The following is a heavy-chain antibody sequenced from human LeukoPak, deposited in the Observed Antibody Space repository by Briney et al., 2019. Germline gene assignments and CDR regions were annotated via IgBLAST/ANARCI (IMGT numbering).Heavy chain of an antibody. D-gene: IGHD6-6*01. V-gene: IGHV4-31*03. Sequence: PSETLSLTCTVSGGSISSGGYYWSWIRQHPGKGLEWIGYIYYSGSTYYNPSLKGRVTISVDTSKNQFSLKLSSVTAADTAVYYCARGPSPHNWFDPWGQGTLVTVSS. CDR2: IYYSGST. CDR1: GGSISSGGYY. CDR3: ARGPSPHNWFDP. J-gene: IGHJ5*02.